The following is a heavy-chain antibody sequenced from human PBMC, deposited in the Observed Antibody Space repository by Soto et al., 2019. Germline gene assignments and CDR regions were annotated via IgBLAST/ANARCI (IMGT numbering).Heavy chain of an antibody. CDR2: ISSSSSTI. Sequence: PGGSLRLSCAASGFTFSSYSMNWVRQAPGKGLEWVSYISSSSSTIYYADSVKGRFTISRDNAKNSLYLQMNSLRDEDTAVYYCAREGAGDSSSWTYYYYYGMDVWGQGTTVTVSS. D-gene: IGHD6-13*01. CDR3: AREGAGDSSSWTYYYYYGMDV. J-gene: IGHJ6*02. V-gene: IGHV3-48*02. CDR1: GFTFSSYS.